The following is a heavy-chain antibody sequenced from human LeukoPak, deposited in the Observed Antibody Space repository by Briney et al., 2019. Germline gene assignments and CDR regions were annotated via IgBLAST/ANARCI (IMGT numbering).Heavy chain of an antibody. J-gene: IGHJ6*02. CDR3: ARDPYSSSWYYYYGMDV. V-gene: IGHV1-18*01. CDR1: GYTFTSHG. D-gene: IGHD6-13*01. CDR2: ISAYNGNT. Sequence: ASVKVSCKASGYTFTSHGISWVRQAPGQGLEWMGWISAYNGNTNYAQKLQGRVTMTTDTSTSTAYMELRSLRSDDTAVYYCARDPYSSSWYYYYGMDVWGQGTTVTVSS.